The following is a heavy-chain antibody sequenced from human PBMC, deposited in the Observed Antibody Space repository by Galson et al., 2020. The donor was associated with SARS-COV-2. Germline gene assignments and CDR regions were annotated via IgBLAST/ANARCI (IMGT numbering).Heavy chain of an antibody. D-gene: IGHD4-17*01. V-gene: IGHV3-23*01. CDR3: ARGHGDWGGHYFDY. CDR1: GFTFSNFA. Sequence: GGSLRLSCAASGFTFSNFAMSWVRQAPGKGPEWVSGISGRGGRTRYIDSVKDRFTISRDESTNTLYLHMNTLRADDTAVYFCARGHGDWGGHYFDYWCRGTLITVAS. CDR2: ISGRGGRT. J-gene: IGHJ4*02.